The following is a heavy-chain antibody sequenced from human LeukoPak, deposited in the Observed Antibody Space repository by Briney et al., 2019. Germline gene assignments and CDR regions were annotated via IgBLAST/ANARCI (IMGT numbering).Heavy chain of an antibody. CDR3: ARGRSPYYDFWGGYAPGYYYYMDV. CDR1: GYTFTSYD. CDR2: MNPNSGNT. Sequence: ASVTVSCKASGYTFTSYDINWVRQATGQGLEWMGWMNPNSGNTGYAQKFQGRVTMTRNTSISTAYMELSSLRSEDTAVYYCARGRSPYYDFWGGYAPGYYYYMDVWGKGTTVTVSS. V-gene: IGHV1-8*01. J-gene: IGHJ6*03. D-gene: IGHD3-3*01.